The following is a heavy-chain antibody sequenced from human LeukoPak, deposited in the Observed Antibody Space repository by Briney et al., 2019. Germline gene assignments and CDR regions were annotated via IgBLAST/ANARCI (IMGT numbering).Heavy chain of an antibody. Sequence: GGSLRLSCAASGFTFSSYSINWVRQAPGKGLEWVSYISSSSSTIYYADSVKGRFTISRDNAKNSLYLQMNSLRDEDTAVYYCARALGDYSNANYYGMDVWGQGTTVTVSS. D-gene: IGHD4-4*01. CDR3: ARALGDYSNANYYGMDV. V-gene: IGHV3-48*02. CDR2: ISSSSSTI. CDR1: GFTFSSYS. J-gene: IGHJ6*02.